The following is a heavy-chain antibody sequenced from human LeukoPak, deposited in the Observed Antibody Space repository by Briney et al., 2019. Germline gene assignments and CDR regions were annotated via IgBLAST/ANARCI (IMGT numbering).Heavy chain of an antibody. V-gene: IGHV3-30*18. CDR2: ISYDGSNK. CDR1: GFTFSSYG. CDR3: AKSPITMVRGVIMRDYYYYMDV. D-gene: IGHD3-10*01. J-gene: IGHJ6*03. Sequence: GGSLRLSCAASGFTFSSYGMHWVRQAPGKGLEWVAVISYDGSNKYYADSVKGRFTISRDNSKNTLYLQMNSLRAEDTAVYYCAKSPITMVRGVIMRDYYYYMDVWGKGTTVTVSS.